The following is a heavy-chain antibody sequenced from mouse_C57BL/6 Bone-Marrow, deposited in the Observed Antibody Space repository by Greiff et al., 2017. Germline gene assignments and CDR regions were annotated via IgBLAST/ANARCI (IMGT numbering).Heavy chain of an antibody. CDR1: GFTFSNYW. J-gene: IGHJ3*01. Sequence: VQLKESGGGLVQPGGSMKLSCVASGFTFSNYWMNWVRQSPEKGLEWVAQIRLKSDNYATHYAESVKGRFTISRDDSKSSVYLQMNNLRAEDTGIYYCTGGTTARFAYWGQGTLVTVSA. V-gene: IGHV6-3*01. CDR3: TGGTTARFAY. D-gene: IGHD1-2*01. CDR2: IRLKSDNYAT.